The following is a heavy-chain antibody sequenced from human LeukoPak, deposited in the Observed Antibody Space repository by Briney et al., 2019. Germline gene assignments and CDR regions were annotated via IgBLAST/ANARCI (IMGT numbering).Heavy chain of an antibody. D-gene: IGHD6-13*01. CDR1: GYTFTNYG. CDR3: ARVAAAGFHHNLFDP. Sequence: ASVKVSCKASGYTFTNYGISWVRQPPGQGLEWMGWINAYNGNENYAQKLQDRVNMTTDTSTSTAYMELRSLRSDDTAVYYCARVAAAGFHHNLFDPGGQETLVTVSS. J-gene: IGHJ5*02. V-gene: IGHV1-18*01. CDR2: INAYNGNE.